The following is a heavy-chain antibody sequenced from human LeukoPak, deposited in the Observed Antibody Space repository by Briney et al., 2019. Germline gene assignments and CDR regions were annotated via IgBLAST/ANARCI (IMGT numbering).Heavy chain of an antibody. CDR1: GGTFSSYA. CDR2: ISAYNGDT. J-gene: IGHJ3*02. Sequence: ASVKVSCKASGGTFSSYAISWVRQAPGQGLEWMGWISAYNGDTNYVQKFQGRVTMTTDTSTSTAYMELKSLRSDDTAVYYCAREEGAPIAAANIWGLGTKVTVSS. V-gene: IGHV1-18*01. D-gene: IGHD6-13*01. CDR3: AREEGAPIAAANI.